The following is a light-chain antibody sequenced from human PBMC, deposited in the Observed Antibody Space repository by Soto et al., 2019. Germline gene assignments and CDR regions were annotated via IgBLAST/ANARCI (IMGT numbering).Light chain of an antibody. CDR1: SSNIGGNS. V-gene: IGLV1-51*01. CDR3: CSFAGTGTFGGYV. Sequence: QSVMTQPPSVSAAPGQKVTISCSGSSSNIGGNSVSWYQQLPGTAPKLLIYDDNKRPSGIPDRFSGSKSGTSATLGITGFQTGDEADYYCCSFAGTGTFGGYVFGTGTKVTVL. CDR2: DDN. J-gene: IGLJ1*01.